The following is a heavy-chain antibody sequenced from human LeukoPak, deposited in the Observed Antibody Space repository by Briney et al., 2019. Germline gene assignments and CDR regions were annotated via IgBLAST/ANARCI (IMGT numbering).Heavy chain of an antibody. CDR1: GYSISSDYY. CDR2: SYRSGST. Sequence: KPSETLFLTCAVSGYSISSDYYWGWIRQPPGKGLEWIGNSYRSGSTDYNPSLKSRVTISVDTSKNQFSLKLSSATAADTAVYYCARVSTTVAVKYWGQGILVTISS. CDR3: ARVSTTVAVKY. D-gene: IGHD4-11*01. V-gene: IGHV4-38-2*01. J-gene: IGHJ4*02.